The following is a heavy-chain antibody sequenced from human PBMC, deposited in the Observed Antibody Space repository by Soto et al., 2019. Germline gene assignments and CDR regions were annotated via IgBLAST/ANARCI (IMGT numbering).Heavy chain of an antibody. CDR1: GFTFSSYG. D-gene: IGHD6-19*01. CDR3: AKDHNGVEQWPGL. Sequence: GGSLRLSCAASGFTFSSYGMHWVRQAPGKGLEWVAVISYDGSNKYYADSVKGRFTISRDNSKNTLYLQMNSLRAEDTAVYYCAKDHNGVEQWPGLRGQGTLVTVSS. J-gene: IGHJ4*02. CDR2: ISYDGSNK. V-gene: IGHV3-30*18.